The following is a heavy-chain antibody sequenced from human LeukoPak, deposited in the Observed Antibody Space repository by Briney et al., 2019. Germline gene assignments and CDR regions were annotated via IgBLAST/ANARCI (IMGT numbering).Heavy chain of an antibody. D-gene: IGHD2-2*01. CDR3: ARRFCSSTSCYLTPFGY. Sequence: GESLKISCKGSGYSFTSYWIGWVRQMPGKGLEWMGIVYPGESDTRYSPSLQGQVTISADKSISTAYLQWSSLKASDTAMYYCARRFCSSTSCYLTPFGYWGQGTLVTVSS. CDR2: VYPGESDT. V-gene: IGHV5-51*01. J-gene: IGHJ4*02. CDR1: GYSFTSYW.